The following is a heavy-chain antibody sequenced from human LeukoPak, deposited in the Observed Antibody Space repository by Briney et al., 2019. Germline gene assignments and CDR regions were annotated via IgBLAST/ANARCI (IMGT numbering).Heavy chain of an antibody. V-gene: IGHV3-23*01. CDR3: ASRASSFRHFDY. CDR1: GFTFSSYA. D-gene: IGHD3-16*02. Sequence: QPGGSLRPSCAASGFTFSSYAMTWVRQAPGKGLEWVSAVTGSGGSTYYADSVKGRFTISRDNSKNTLYLQMNSLRAEDTAVYYCASRASSFRHFDYWGQGTLVTVSS. J-gene: IGHJ4*02. CDR2: VTGSGGST.